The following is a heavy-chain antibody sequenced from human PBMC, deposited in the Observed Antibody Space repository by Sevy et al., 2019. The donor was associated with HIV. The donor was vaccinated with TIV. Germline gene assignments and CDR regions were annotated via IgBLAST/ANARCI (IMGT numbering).Heavy chain of an antibody. Sequence: ASVKVSCKASGYTLTSHGISWVRQAPGQGLEWMGWISGYNGNTNYAQKLQGRVTLTRDTSTNTAYMELRSLRSDDTAIYYCARDPNGYYYDTSGYFDYXGQGTLVTVSS. J-gene: IGHJ4*02. V-gene: IGHV1-18*01. CDR2: ISGYNGNT. D-gene: IGHD3-22*01. CDR1: GYTLTSHG. CDR3: ARDPNGYYYDTSGYFDY.